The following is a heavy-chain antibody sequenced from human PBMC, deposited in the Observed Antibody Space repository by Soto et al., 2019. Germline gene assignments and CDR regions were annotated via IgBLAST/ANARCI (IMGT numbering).Heavy chain of an antibody. D-gene: IGHD6-13*01. CDR1: GGSISSGDYY. V-gene: IGHV4-30-4*01. CDR3: ARERPDGSRLDP. CDR2: IYYSGST. Sequence: QVQLQESGPGLVKPSQTLSLTCTVSGGSISSGDYYWSWIRQPPGKGLEWIGYIYYSGSTYYNPSLQSRVXXXVXXSKNQLSLKLSSVTAADTAVYYCARERPDGSRLDPWGQGTLVTVSS. J-gene: IGHJ5*02.